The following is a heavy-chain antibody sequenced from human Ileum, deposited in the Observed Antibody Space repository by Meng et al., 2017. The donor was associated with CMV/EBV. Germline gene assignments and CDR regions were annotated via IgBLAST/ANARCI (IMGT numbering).Heavy chain of an antibody. CDR3: ARAHVIPNGNYMFDY. CDR1: GGSINTYY. V-gene: IGHV4-59*08. CDR2: IYHSGNT. J-gene: IGHJ4*02. Sequence: QVQLEESGPGLVKPSETLSLTCTVSGGSINTYYWSWIRQPPGKGLEWIGCIYHSGNTNYNPSLNSRATISADTSTNQFSLKLSSVTAADTAVYYCARAHVIPNGNYMFDYWGQGALVTVSS. D-gene: IGHD1-7*01.